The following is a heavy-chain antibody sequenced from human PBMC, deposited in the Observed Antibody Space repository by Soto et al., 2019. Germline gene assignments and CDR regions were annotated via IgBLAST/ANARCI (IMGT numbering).Heavy chain of an antibody. CDR3: ARSPRRYYYDSSGRAPGYYFDY. V-gene: IGHV4-59*01. CDR2: IYYSGST. Sequence: QVQLQESGPGLVKPSETLSLTCTVSGGSISSYYWSWIRQPPGKGLEWIGYIYYSGSTNYNPSLKSRVTISVDTSKNQFSLKLSSVTAADTAVYYCARSPRRYYYDSSGRAPGYYFDYWGQGTLVTVSS. CDR1: GGSISSYY. D-gene: IGHD3-22*01. J-gene: IGHJ4*02.